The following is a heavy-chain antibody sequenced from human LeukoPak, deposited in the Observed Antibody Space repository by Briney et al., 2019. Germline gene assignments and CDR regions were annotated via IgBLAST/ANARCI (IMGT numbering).Heavy chain of an antibody. CDR1: GYTFTNYG. V-gene: IGHV1-2*02. D-gene: IGHD2-2*01. Sequence: ASVKVSCKASGYTFTNYGINWVRQAPGQGLEWMGWINPNSGGTNYAQKFQGRVTMTRDTSISTAYMELSRLRSDDTAVYHCATLVVPAAPFDYWGQGTLVTVSS. CDR3: ATLVVPAAPFDY. CDR2: INPNSGGT. J-gene: IGHJ4*02.